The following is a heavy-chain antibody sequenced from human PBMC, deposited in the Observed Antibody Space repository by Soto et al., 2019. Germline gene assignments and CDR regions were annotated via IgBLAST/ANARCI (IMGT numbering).Heavy chain of an antibody. D-gene: IGHD1-7*01. V-gene: IGHV5-10-1*01. Sequence: GESLKISCKGSGYSFTSYWITWVRQMPGKGLEWMGRIDPSDSYTYYSPSFQGHVTISADKSITTAYLQWSSLKASDTAMYYCARHRFLQNWNYAGWLDPGGQGTLVTSPQ. CDR2: IDPSDSYT. CDR3: ARHRFLQNWNYAGWLDP. J-gene: IGHJ5*02. CDR1: GYSFTSYW.